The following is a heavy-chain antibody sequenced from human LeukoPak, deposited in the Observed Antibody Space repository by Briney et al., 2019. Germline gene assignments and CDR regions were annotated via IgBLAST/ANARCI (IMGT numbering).Heavy chain of an antibody. CDR1: GFTFDDYA. V-gene: IGHV3-9*01. J-gene: IGHJ4*02. CDR2: ISWNSGSI. D-gene: IGHD6-13*01. CDR3: AKDGGPYSSSWLFDY. Sequence: GGSLRLSCAASGFTFDDYAMHWVRQAPGKGLEWVSGISWNSGSIGYADSVKGRFTISRDNAKNSLYLQMNSLRAEDTALYYYAKDGGPYSSSWLFDYWGQGTLVTVSS.